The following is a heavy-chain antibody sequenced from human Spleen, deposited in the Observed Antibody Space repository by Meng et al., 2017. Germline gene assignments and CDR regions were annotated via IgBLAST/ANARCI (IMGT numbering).Heavy chain of an antibody. CDR3: AKIVSGFYDS. D-gene: IGHD6-19*01. CDR1: GFTFSSSF. V-gene: IGHV3-23*01. J-gene: IGHJ4*02. CDR2: ISGSGDST. Sequence: GGSLRLSCAASGFTFSSSFFTWVRQAPGKGLEWVSGISGSGDSTYYADSVKGRFTISRDNSKNTLYLQTNSLRAEDTAVYYCAKIVSGFYDSWGQGTLVTVSS.